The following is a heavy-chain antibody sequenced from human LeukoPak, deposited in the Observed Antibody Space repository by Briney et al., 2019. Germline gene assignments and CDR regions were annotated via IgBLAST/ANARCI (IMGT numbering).Heavy chain of an antibody. J-gene: IGHJ3*02. CDR2: FDPEDGET. Sequence: ASVKVSCKVSGYTLTELSMHWVRQAPGKGLEWMGGFDPEDGETIYAQKFQGRVTMTEDTSTDTAYMELSSLRSEDTAVYYCATERGDNWSDYDAFDIWGQGTMVTVSS. V-gene: IGHV1-24*01. D-gene: IGHD1-1*01. CDR3: ATERGDNWSDYDAFDI. CDR1: GYTLTELS.